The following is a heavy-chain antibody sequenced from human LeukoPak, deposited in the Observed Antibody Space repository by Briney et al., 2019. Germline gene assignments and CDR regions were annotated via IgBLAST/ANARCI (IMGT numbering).Heavy chain of an antibody. CDR3: ARVVRGSDYYYYGMDV. J-gene: IGHJ6*04. CDR2: ISAYNGNT. Sequence: VSVKVSCKASGYTFTSYGISWVRQTPGQGLEWMGWISAYNGNTNYAQKLQGRVTMTTDTSTSTAYMELRSLRSDDTAVYYCARVVRGSDYYYYGMDVWGKGTTVTVSS. V-gene: IGHV1-18*04. CDR1: GYTFTSYG. D-gene: IGHD3-10*01.